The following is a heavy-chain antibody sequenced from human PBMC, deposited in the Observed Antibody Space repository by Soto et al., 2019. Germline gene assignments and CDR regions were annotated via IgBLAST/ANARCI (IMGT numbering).Heavy chain of an antibody. J-gene: IGHJ6*02. CDR3: ASDNYRLQIGVNYCYLMYV. V-gene: IGHV1-69*05. CDR2: IIPLVRTP. D-gene: IGHD4-4*01. CDR1: GGTFSSYA. Sequence: QVQLVQYGAEVKEPGSSVKVSCKASGGTFSSYAISLVRQSPVQGLEWIGWIIPLVRTPDYAQKFQGRVTITSDEPTSTAYLELSSLRVDDTAVYYCASDNYRLQIGVNYCYLMYVLGQGTTITVSS.